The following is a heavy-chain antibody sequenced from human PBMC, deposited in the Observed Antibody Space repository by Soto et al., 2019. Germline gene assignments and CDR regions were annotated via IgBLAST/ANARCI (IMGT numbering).Heavy chain of an antibody. CDR2: ISGSGGTT. D-gene: IGHD5-12*01. CDR1: GFTFSTYA. Sequence: GGSLRLSCAASGFTFSTYAMSGVRQAPGKGLDWVSVISGSGGTTDYADSVKGRFTISRDKSKNTLFLQMNSLRAEDTAVYFCAKASDGAWPYYFDSWGQGTLVTVSS. J-gene: IGHJ4*02. CDR3: AKASDGAWPYYFDS. V-gene: IGHV3-23*01.